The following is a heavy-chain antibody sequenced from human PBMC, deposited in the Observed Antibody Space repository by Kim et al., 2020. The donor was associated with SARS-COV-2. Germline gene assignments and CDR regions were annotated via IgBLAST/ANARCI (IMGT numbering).Heavy chain of an antibody. Sequence: SVKVSCKASGFTFTSSAVQWVRQARGQRLEWIGWIVVGSGNTNYAQKFQERVTITRDMSTSTAYMELSSLRSEDTAVYYCAADRVVGASKRIYFDYWGQGTLVTVSS. CDR1: GFTFTSSA. CDR2: IVVGSGNT. J-gene: IGHJ4*02. D-gene: IGHD1-26*01. CDR3: AADRVVGASKRIYFDY. V-gene: IGHV1-58*01.